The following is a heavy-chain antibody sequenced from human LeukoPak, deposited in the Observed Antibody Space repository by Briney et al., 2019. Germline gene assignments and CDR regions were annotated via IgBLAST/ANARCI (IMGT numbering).Heavy chain of an antibody. CDR2: ISAYNGNT. J-gene: IGHJ6*03. CDR1: GYTFTSYG. CDR3: ARLALPGYYYYYMDV. Sequence: GASVKVSCKASGYTFTSYGISWVRQAPGQGLEWMGWISAYNGNTNYAQKLQGRVTMTTDTSTSTACMELRSLRSDDTAVYYCARLALPGYYYYYMDVWGKGTTVTVSS. V-gene: IGHV1-18*01.